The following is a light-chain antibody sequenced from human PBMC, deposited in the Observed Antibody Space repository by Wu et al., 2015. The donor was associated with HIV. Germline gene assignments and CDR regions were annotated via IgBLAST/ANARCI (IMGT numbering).Light chain of an antibody. CDR2: DAS. CDR3: QQRSNWPWT. CDR1: QSVRNY. Sequence: EIVLTQSPATLSLSPGERATLSCRASQSVRNYLAWFQQKPGQAPRLLIYDASNRATGIPARFGGSGSGTDFTLTISSLEPEDFALYYCQQRSNWPWTSGQGTKVEFK. V-gene: IGKV3-11*01. J-gene: IGKJ1*01.